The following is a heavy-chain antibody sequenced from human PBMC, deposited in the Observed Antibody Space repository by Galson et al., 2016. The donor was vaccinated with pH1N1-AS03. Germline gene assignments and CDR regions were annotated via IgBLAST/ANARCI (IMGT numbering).Heavy chain of an antibody. Sequence: ALIFWDGETRYSPSLRSRLTITKDTSKNQVVLTMTNMDPADTGTYYCARSTHVNEGLDYWGQGTLVTVSS. CDR2: IFWDGET. D-gene: IGHD2-8*01. J-gene: IGHJ4*02. V-gene: IGHV2-5*02. CDR3: ARSTHVNEGLDY.